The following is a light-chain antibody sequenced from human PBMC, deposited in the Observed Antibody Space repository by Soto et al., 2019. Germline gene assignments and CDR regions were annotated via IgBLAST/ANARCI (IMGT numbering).Light chain of an antibody. Sequence: QSVLTQPPSASGSPGQSVTISCTGTSSDVGGYNYVSWYQQHPGKAPKLMIYDVNKRPSGVPDRFSGSKSVNTASLTVSGLQADDEADYYCSSYAGSNNWVFGGGTKLTVL. CDR2: DVN. J-gene: IGLJ3*02. CDR1: SSDVGGYNY. V-gene: IGLV2-8*01. CDR3: SSYAGSNNWV.